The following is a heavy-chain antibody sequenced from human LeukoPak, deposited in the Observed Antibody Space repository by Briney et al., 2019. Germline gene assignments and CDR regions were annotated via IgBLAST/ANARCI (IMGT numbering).Heavy chain of an antibody. CDR1: GGSIISSSYF. V-gene: IGHV4-39*01. Sequence: SETPSLTCTVSGGSIISSSYFWGWIRQPPGKGLEWIGSISYSGKTYYNPSLKSRVTISVDTSKNQVSLKLSSVTAADTAVFYCARLYSGTRPPDYWGQGTLVTVSS. CDR3: ARLYSGTRPPDY. J-gene: IGHJ4*02. D-gene: IGHD3-10*01. CDR2: ISYSGKT.